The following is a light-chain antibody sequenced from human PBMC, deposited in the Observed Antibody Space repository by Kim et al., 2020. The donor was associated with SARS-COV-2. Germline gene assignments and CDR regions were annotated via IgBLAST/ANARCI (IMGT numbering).Light chain of an antibody. CDR3: QQYFDFPYT. Sequence: SARPGDKVTITCRLTKNTARYLAWCQQSSGKAPQLLIYAAYTLHTGAPSRFSGSGSGTDFTLTINPLQSEDSATYFCQQYFDFPYTFGQGTKLEI. V-gene: IGKV1D-8*02. CDR1: KNTARY. J-gene: IGKJ2*01. CDR2: AAY.